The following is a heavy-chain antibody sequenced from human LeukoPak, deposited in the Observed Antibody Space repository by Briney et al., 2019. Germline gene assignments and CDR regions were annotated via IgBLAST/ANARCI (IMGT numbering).Heavy chain of an antibody. J-gene: IGHJ1*01. V-gene: IGHV3-43*02. CDR1: GFTFDDCA. CDR3: ARTGGSRRDLPH. CDR2: ISGDGGNT. D-gene: IGHD1-14*01. Sequence: GGSLTLSCAASGFTFDDCAMHWVRQARGKGVQCVSLISGDGGNTYYADSVKARFTISRDNSKHSLYLHVNSQSYEHTALLQCARTGGSRRDLPHGGQGTLVTVSS.